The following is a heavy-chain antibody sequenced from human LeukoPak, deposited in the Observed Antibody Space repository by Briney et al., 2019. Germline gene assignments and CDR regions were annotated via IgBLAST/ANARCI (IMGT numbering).Heavy chain of an antibody. J-gene: IGHJ6*03. CDR2: INPNNGGT. V-gene: IGHV1-2*02. CDR3: AREEYGDYRYYYYYYMDV. Sequence: ASVKVSCKASRNTFNNYYIYWVRQAPGQGLECMGWINPNNGGTSYVQKFQGRVTMTSDTSISTTYMELNRLTFDDTAVYYCAREEYGDYRYYYYYYMDVWGKGTTVTVSS. CDR1: RNTFNNYY. D-gene: IGHD4-17*01.